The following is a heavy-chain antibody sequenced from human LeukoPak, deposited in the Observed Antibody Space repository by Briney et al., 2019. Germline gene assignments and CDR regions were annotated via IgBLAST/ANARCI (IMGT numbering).Heavy chain of an antibody. Sequence: PGGSLRLSCAASGFTFSSYCMHWVRQVPGKGLVWVSRINSDGSSTSYADSVKGRFTISRDNAKNTLYLQMNSLRAEDTAVYYCAREWGYCSGGSCYRNANSNYYYYYGMDVWGQGTTVTVSS. CDR2: INSDGSST. D-gene: IGHD2-15*01. J-gene: IGHJ6*02. V-gene: IGHV3-74*01. CDR3: AREWGYCSGGSCYRNANSNYYYYYGMDV. CDR1: GFTFSSYC.